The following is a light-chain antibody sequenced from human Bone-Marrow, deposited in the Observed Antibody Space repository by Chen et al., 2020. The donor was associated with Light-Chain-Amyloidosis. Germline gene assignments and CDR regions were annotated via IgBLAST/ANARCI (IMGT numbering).Light chain of an antibody. CDR1: DIVGSN. CDR2: DAS. CDR3: QQRNHWPT. Sequence: EIVMTQSPDTLSVSPGETATLSCNASDIVGSNVAWHQQKPGQAPRLLIYDASKRAAGIPARFSGSGSGTDFTLVISRLEPADFAVYYCQQRNHWPTFGQGTKVEI. V-gene: IGKV3-11*01. J-gene: IGKJ1*01.